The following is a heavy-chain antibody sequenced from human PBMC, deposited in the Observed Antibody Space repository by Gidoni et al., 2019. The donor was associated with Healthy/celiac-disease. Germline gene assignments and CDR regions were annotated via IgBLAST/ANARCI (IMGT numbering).Heavy chain of an antibody. V-gene: IGHV3-33*01. CDR3: ARDGKEGATMDY. J-gene: IGHJ4*02. D-gene: IGHD1-26*01. CDR2: IWYDGSNK. CDR1: GFTFSSYG. Sequence: QVQLVESGGGVVQPGSSLRLSCAASGFTFSSYGMPWVRQAPGKGLEWVAVIWYDGSNKYYADSVKGRFTISRDNSKNTLYLKMNSLRAEDTAVYYCARDGKEGATMDYWGQGTLVTVSS.